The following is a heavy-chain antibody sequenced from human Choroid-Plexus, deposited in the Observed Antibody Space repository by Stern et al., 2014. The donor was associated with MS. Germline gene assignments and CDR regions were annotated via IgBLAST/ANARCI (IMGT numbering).Heavy chain of an antibody. Sequence: DQLVESGGGVAQPGRPLILSCAASGFTFSNFGMHWVRQAPGKGLEWVALISYDGSDKYYADSVKGRFTIFRDNSKNTLYMHMNSLRAEDTAVYYCAKDRQWSTYFFNYWGQGALGTVS. CDR1: GFTFSNFG. CDR2: ISYDGSDK. V-gene: IGHV3-30*18. CDR3: AKDRQWSTYFFNY. J-gene: IGHJ4*02. D-gene: IGHD2-15*01.